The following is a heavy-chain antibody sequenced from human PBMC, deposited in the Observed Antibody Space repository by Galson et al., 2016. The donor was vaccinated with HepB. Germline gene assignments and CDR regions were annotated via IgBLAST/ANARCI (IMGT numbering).Heavy chain of an antibody. CDR2: IKQDGSEK. CDR3: TRTISATAGID. CDR1: GFTFSSYW. Sequence: SLRLSCAASGFTFSSYWMSWVRRAPGKGLEWLANIKQDGSEKYYVDSVRGRFTISRDNAMNSLYLHMSSLRAEDTALYYCTRTISATAGIDWGQGTLVTVSS. J-gene: IGHJ4*02. V-gene: IGHV3-7*04. D-gene: IGHD6-13*01.